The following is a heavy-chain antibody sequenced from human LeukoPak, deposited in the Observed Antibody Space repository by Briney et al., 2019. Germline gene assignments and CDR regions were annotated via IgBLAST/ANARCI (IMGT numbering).Heavy chain of an antibody. CDR2: ISYDGSNK. D-gene: IGHD4-23*01. CDR3: ASIDGGDY. V-gene: IGHV3-30-3*01. J-gene: IGHJ4*02. CDR1: GITFSSDD. Sequence: PGGSVRLSCAASGITFSSDDMHWVRQAPGKGLEWVAVISYDGSNKYYADSVKGRFTISRDNSKNTLYLQMNSLRAEDTAVYYCASIDGGDYWGQGTLVTVSS.